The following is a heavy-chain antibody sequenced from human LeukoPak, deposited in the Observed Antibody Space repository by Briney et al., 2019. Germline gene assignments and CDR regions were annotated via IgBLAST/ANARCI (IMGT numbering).Heavy chain of an antibody. CDR1: GGSISSYY. Sequence: SETLSLTCTVSGGSISSYYWSWIRQPAGKGLEWIGRIYTSGSTNYNPSLKSRVTMSVDTSTNQFSLKLSSATAADTAVYYCARDSAVADYYYYYYMDVWGKGTTVTVSS. J-gene: IGHJ6*03. D-gene: IGHD6-19*01. CDR2: IYTSGST. V-gene: IGHV4-4*07. CDR3: ARDSAVADYYYYYYMDV.